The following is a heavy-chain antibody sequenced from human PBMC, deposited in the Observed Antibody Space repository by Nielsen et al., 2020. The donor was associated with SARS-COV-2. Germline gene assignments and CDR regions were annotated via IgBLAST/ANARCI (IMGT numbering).Heavy chain of an antibody. D-gene: IGHD4-17*01. Sequence: GESLKISCAASGFTFSSYWMSWVRQAPGKGLEWVANIKQDGSEKYYVDSVKGRFTISRDNSKNTLYLQMNSLRAEDTAVYYCAKDGARGDYGYFDYWGQGTLVTVSS. CDR3: AKDGARGDYGYFDY. V-gene: IGHV3-7*05. CDR1: GFTFSSYW. CDR2: IKQDGSEK. J-gene: IGHJ4*02.